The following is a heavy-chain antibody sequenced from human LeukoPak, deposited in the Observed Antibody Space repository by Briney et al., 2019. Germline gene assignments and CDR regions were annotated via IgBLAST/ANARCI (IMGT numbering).Heavy chain of an antibody. CDR3: AKDSAAGTFWGNYYYYGMDV. D-gene: IGHD6-13*01. CDR2: IWFYGSNK. Sequence: GGSLRLSCTAAGFTFSSYGMHWVRQAPGKGLVWVAVIWFYGSNKYYADSVKGRFTISRDNSKNTLYLQMNSLRAEHTAVYYCAKDSAAGTFWGNYYYYGMDVWGQGTTVTVSS. V-gene: IGHV3-30*02. J-gene: IGHJ6*02. CDR1: GFTFSSYG.